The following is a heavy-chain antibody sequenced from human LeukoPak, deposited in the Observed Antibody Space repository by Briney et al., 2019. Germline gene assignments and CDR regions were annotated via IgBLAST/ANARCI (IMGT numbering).Heavy chain of an antibody. Sequence: GRSLRLPCAASGFTFSSYAMHWVRQAPGKGLEWVAVISYDGSNKYYADSVKGRFTISRDNSKNTLYLQMNSLRAEDTAVYYCARDNPFFDIWGQGTMVTVSS. J-gene: IGHJ3*02. CDR3: ARDNPFFDI. CDR2: ISYDGSNK. V-gene: IGHV3-30-3*01. CDR1: GFTFSSYA.